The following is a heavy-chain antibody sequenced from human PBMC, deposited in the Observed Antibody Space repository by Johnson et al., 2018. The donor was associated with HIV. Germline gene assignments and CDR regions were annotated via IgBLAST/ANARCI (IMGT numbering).Heavy chain of an antibody. D-gene: IGHD3-22*01. CDR3: ARGGVVVVIDAFDI. V-gene: IGHV3-30-3*01. J-gene: IGHJ3*02. CDR1: GFTFSSYA. Sequence: QVQLVESGGGVVQPGRSLRLSCAASGFTFSSYAMHWVRQAPGKGLEWVAVISYDGSNKYYADSVKGRFTISTDNSKNTRYLQMNSLRAEDTAVSYCARGGVVVVIDAFDIWGQGTMVTVSS. CDR2: ISYDGSNK.